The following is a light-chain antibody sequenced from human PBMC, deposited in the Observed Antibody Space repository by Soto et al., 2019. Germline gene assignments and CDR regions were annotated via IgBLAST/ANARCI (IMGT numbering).Light chain of an antibody. CDR3: QQYRRSPHAAWT. V-gene: IGKV3-20*01. CDR1: QSVSNNY. Sequence: EIVLTQSPGTLSLSPGERATISCRASQSVSNNYLAWYQQKPGQAPRLLIYGAYSRATGIPDGISGCGSGTAFTLTISRLEPEDIAVYSCQQYRRSPHAAWTFGPGTKVEIK. J-gene: IGKJ1*01. CDR2: GAY.